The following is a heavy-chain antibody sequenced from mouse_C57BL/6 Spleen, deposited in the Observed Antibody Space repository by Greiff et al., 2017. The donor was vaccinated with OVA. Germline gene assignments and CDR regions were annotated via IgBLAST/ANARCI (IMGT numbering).Heavy chain of an antibody. D-gene: IGHD1-1*01. V-gene: IGHV5-9-1*02. CDR1: GFTFSSYA. Sequence: EVQGVESGEGLVKPGGSLKLSCAASGFTFSSYAMSWVRQTPEKRLEWVAYISSGGDYIYYADTVKGRFTISRDNARNTLYLQMSSLKSEDTAMYYCTRERRDYYGSSYGFAYWGQGTLVTVSA. J-gene: IGHJ3*01. CDR2: ISSGGDYI. CDR3: TRERRDYYGSSYGFAY.